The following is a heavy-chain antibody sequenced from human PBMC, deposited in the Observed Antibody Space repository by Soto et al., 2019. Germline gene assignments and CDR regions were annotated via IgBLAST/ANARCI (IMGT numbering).Heavy chain of an antibody. D-gene: IGHD2-15*01. CDR2: TSSDESLK. CDR1: GFTFSSYP. Sequence: PGGSLRLSCAASGFTFSSYPMHWVRQSPGKGLEWVAVTSSDESLKFYADSVKGRFTISRDNSKNTLYLQLSSLRTEDTAIYYCAREIPTTIGPLDYWGQGTLVTVSS. V-gene: IGHV3-30-3*01. CDR3: AREIPTTIGPLDY. J-gene: IGHJ4*02.